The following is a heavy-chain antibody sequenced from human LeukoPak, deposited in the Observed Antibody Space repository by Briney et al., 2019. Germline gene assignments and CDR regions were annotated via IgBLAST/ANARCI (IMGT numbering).Heavy chain of an antibody. CDR1: GFTFSSYS. CDR3: ARALRYFDWLSTSPEYNWFDP. D-gene: IGHD3-9*01. CDR2: ISSSISTI. V-gene: IGHV3-48*01. Sequence: GGSLSLSCAASGFTFSSYSMNWVRQAPGKGLEGVSYISSSISTIYYADSVKGRFTISRDNAKNSLYLQMNSLRAEDTAVYYCARALRYFDWLSTSPEYNWFDPWGQRTLVTVSS. J-gene: IGHJ5*02.